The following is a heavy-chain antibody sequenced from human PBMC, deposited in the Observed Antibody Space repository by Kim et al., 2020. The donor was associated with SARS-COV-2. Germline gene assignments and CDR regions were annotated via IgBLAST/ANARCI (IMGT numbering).Heavy chain of an antibody. CDR2: GGT. CDR3: ARGLWTFDY. J-gene: IGHJ4*02. V-gene: IGHV4-59*09. D-gene: IGHD2-21*01. Sequence: GGTSYNPSPQGRVTISVDTSKNQFSLNLSSVTAADTAVYYCARGLWTFDYWGQGILVTVSS.